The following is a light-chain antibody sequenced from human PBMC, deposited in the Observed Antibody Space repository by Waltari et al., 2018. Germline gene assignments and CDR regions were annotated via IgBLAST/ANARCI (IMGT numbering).Light chain of an antibody. CDR1: YSNIGSNV. Sequence: QSVLTQPPSASGTPGQRVTISCSGSYSNIGSNVVNWSQQIPGKAPKLLIYRSDRRPSGVPVRFSGSKSGSSASLAIDGLHSEDEADYYCASWDDSLNGHWVFGGGTKVTVL. CDR2: RSD. J-gene: IGLJ3*02. CDR3: ASWDDSLNGHWV. V-gene: IGLV1-44*01.